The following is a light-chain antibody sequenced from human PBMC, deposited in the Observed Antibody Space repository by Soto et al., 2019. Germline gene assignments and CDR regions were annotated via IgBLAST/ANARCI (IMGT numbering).Light chain of an antibody. J-gene: IGKJ1*01. V-gene: IGKV3-15*01. CDR2: DAS. CDR1: QSVGSD. CDR3: QQYNNWPPWK. Sequence: EIVMTQSPATLSVSLGERATLSCRASQSVGSDLAWYQHKPGQAPRLLIYDASTRAAGIPARFSGSGSGTDFTLPISSLQSEDFVIYYCQQYNNWPPWKFGQGTKVEIK.